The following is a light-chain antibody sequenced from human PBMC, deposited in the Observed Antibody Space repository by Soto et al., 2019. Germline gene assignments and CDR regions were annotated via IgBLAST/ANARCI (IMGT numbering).Light chain of an antibody. CDR3: QSYDSSLSGLLV. Sequence: QSVLTQPPSVSGAPGQTVTISCTGSSSNIGAGYDVHWYQQLPGTAPKLLIFGDSHRPSGVPDRFSASKSGTSASLAITGLQAEDEADYYCQSYDSSLSGLLVFGGGTKLTVL. J-gene: IGLJ2*01. V-gene: IGLV1-40*01. CDR2: GDS. CDR1: SSNIGAGYD.